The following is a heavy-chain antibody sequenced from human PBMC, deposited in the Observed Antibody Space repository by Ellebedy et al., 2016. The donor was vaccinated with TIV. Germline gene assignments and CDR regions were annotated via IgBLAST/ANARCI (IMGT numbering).Heavy chain of an antibody. D-gene: IGHD4-17*01. V-gene: IGHV3-23*01. CDR1: GFTFSSYN. CDR3: AKDRYGDRGRYFTD. Sequence: GESLKISCASSGFTFSSYNMNWVRQAPGKGPEWVSAISAIGGTKSYADSVKGRFTISRGNSKNTLDLQMNSLRAEDTAVYFCAKDRYGDRGRYFTDWGQGTLVTVSS. J-gene: IGHJ4*02. CDR2: ISAIGGTK.